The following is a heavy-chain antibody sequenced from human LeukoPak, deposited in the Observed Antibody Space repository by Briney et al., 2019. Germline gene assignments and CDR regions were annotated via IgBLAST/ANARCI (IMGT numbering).Heavy chain of an antibody. V-gene: IGHV3-66*01. CDR3: AKKTGGYYDRPIAGNY. Sequence: GGSLRLSCAASGFTVSSNYMSWVRQAPGKGPECVSVFYSGGDTYYADSVKGRFTISRDNSKNTLYLQMNSLRAEDTAVYYCAKKTGGYYDRPIAGNYWGQGTLVTVSS. CDR1: GFTVSSNY. D-gene: IGHD3-22*01. CDR2: FYSGGDT. J-gene: IGHJ4*02.